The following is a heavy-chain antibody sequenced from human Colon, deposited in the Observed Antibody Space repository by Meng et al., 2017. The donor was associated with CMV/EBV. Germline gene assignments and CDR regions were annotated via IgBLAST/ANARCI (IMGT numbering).Heavy chain of an antibody. D-gene: IGHD3-10*01. CDR3: ARGAVYGSGRHPKSY. Sequence: SGYTFTGYYMHWVRQAPGQGLEWMGWINPNSGGTNYAQKFQGRVTMTRDTSISTAYMELSRLRSDDTAVYYCARGAVYGSGRHPKSYWGQGTLVTVSS. CDR2: INPNSGGT. CDR1: GYTFTGYY. J-gene: IGHJ4*02. V-gene: IGHV1-2*02.